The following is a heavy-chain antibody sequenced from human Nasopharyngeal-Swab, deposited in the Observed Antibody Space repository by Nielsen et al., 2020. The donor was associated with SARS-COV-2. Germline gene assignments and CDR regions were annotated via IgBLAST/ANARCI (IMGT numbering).Heavy chain of an antibody. Sequence: ASVKVSCKASGYTFTGYYMHWVRQAPGQGLEWMGWINPNSGGTNYAQKFQGRATMTRDTSISTAYMELSRLRSDDTAVYYCARDRTYYYGSGSHDYWGQGTLVTVSS. D-gene: IGHD3-10*01. J-gene: IGHJ4*02. V-gene: IGHV1-2*02. CDR1: GYTFTGYY. CDR2: INPNSGGT. CDR3: ARDRTYYYGSGSHDY.